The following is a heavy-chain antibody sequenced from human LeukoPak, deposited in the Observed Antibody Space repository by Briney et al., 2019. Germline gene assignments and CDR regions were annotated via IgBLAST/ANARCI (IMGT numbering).Heavy chain of an antibody. V-gene: IGHV4-59*08. CDR3: ARVAERTWLPYDAAFDI. D-gene: IGHD3-9*01. CDR2: IFYSGST. Sequence: SETLSLTCTVSGGSISGYYWSWIRQPPGKGLEWIGYIFYSGSTKYNPSLKSRVSMSVDTSKNQFSLKLSPVTAADTAVYYCARVAERTWLPYDAAFDIWGLGTKVTVSS. J-gene: IGHJ3*02. CDR1: GGSISGYY.